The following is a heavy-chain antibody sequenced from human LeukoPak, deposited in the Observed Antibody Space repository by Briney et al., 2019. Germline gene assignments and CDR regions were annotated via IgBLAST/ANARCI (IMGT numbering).Heavy chain of an antibody. Sequence: SETLSLTCTVSGGSISDYYWGWIRQPPGKGLGWIGDIYHSGSTYYNPSLKSRVTTSIDTSKSQFSLKLSSVTAADTAVYYCARVWSDSGSYYDDRGAFDYWGQGTLVTVSS. V-gene: IGHV4-38-2*02. D-gene: IGHD1-26*01. J-gene: IGHJ4*02. CDR1: GGSISDYY. CDR3: ARVWSDSGSYYDDRGAFDY. CDR2: IYHSGST.